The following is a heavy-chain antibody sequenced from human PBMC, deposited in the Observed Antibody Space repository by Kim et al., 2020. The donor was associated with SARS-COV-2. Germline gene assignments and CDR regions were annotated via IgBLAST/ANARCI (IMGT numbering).Heavy chain of an antibody. D-gene: IGHD5-12*01. J-gene: IGHJ4*02. V-gene: IGHV5-51*01. Sequence: YSPYFQGQVTVSGDKSISTAYLQWSSLKATDTAMYYCARGEGGYDPTFDYWGQGTLVTVSS. CDR3: ARGEGGYDPTFDY.